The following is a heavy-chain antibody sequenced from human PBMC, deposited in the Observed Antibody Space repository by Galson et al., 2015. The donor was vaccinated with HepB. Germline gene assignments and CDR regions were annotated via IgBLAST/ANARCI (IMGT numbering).Heavy chain of an antibody. CDR2: ISYDGSNK. CDR1: GFTFSSYA. V-gene: IGHV3-30*04. CDR3: AREAVRPRAFDY. J-gene: IGHJ4*02. Sequence: SLRLSCAASGFTFSSYAMHWVRQAPGKGLEWVAVISYDGSNKYYADSVKGRFTISRDNSKNTLYLQMNSLRAEDTAVYYCAREAVRPRAFDYWGQGTLVTVSS.